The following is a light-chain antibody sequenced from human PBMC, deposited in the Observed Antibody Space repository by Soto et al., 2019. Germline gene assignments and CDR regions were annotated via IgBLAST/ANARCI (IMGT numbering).Light chain of an antibody. CDR2: KNN. CDR1: ALPKEY. Sequence: SYELTQPPSVSVSPGQTARINCSGDALPKEYVYWYQQKPGQAPVLLIYKNNERPSGIPERFSGSSSGTKDTLTISGVQAEDEADYYCQSADSSGTYLVFGVGTKLTVL. V-gene: IGLV3-25*03. J-gene: IGLJ2*01. CDR3: QSADSSGTYLV.